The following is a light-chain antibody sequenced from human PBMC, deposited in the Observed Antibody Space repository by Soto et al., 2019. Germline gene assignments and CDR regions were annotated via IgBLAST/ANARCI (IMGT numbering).Light chain of an antibody. CDR3: QKYNSAPLT. J-gene: IGKJ4*01. CDR2: AAS. Sequence: DIQMTQSPSSVSASLGDRVTITCRASQGIGVYLAWFQQKPGNVPKLLIYAASTLQSGVPSRFSGSGSGTDFTLTISSLQPEDVVTYYCQKYNSAPLTFGGGTKVEIK. V-gene: IGKV1-27*01. CDR1: QGIGVY.